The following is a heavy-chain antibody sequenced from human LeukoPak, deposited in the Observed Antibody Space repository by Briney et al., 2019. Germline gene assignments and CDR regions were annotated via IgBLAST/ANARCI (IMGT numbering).Heavy chain of an antibody. Sequence: KAGGSLRLSCAASGFTFSDYYMSWIRQAPGKGLEWVSCISSSSSYIYYADSVKGRFTISRDNAKNSLYLQMNSLRAEDTAVYYCARVGATDAFDVWGQGTMVTVSS. CDR2: ISSSSSYI. D-gene: IGHD1-26*01. J-gene: IGHJ3*01. CDR3: ARVGATDAFDV. CDR1: GFTFSDYY. V-gene: IGHV3-11*06.